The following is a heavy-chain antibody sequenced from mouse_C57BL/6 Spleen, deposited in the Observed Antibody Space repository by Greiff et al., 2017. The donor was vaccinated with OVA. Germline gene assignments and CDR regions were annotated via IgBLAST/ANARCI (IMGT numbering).Heavy chain of an antibody. CDR2: IYPSDSET. D-gene: IGHD1-1*01. CDR3: ARTYGSSIYAMDY. Sequence: QVQLQQPGAELVRPGSSVKLSCKASGYTFTSYWMDWVKQRPGQGLEWIGNIYPSDSETHYNQKFKDKATLTVDKSSSTAYMQLSSLTSEDSAVYYCARTYGSSIYAMDYWGQGTSVTVSS. CDR1: GYTFTSYW. J-gene: IGHJ4*01. V-gene: IGHV1-61*01.